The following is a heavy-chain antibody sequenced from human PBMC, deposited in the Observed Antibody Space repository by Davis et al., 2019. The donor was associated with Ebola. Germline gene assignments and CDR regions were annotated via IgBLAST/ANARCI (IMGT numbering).Heavy chain of an antibody. V-gene: IGHV3-21*01. CDR1: GFTFSSYS. D-gene: IGHD3-22*01. CDR2: ISSSSSYI. J-gene: IGHJ4*02. Sequence: PGGSLRLSCAASGFTFSSYSMNWVRQAPGKGLEWVSSISSSSSYIYYADSVKGRFTISRDNAKNSLFLQMNILRAEDTAVYYCARPHYDGSGYYYIDYWGQGTLVTVSS. CDR3: ARPHYDGSGYYYIDY.